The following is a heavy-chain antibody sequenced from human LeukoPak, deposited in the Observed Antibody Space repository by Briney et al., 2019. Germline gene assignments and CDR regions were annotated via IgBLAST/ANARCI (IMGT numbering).Heavy chain of an antibody. CDR1: GYTFTGYY. D-gene: IGHD5-24*01. V-gene: IGHV1-18*04. Sequence: ASVKVSCKASGYTFTGYYMHWVRQAPGQGLEWMGWISAYNGNTNYAQKLQGRVTMTTDTSTSTAYMELRSLRSDDTAVYYCARAGWLQLSYMDVWGKGTTVTISS. J-gene: IGHJ6*03. CDR2: ISAYNGNT. CDR3: ARAGWLQLSYMDV.